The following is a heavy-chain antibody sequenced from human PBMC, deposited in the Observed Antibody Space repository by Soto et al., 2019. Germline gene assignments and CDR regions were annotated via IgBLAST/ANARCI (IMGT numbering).Heavy chain of an antibody. Sequence: PSETLSLTCTVSGGSINSGDYYWSWIRQPPGKGLEWIGFIYYSGSTYYNPSLKGRLTISPDTSKNQFSLRLTSVSAADTAVYYRARVPGGGITMNWFDPWGRGTLVTVSS. J-gene: IGHJ5*02. CDR1: GGSINSGDYY. V-gene: IGHV4-30-4*01. D-gene: IGHD3-16*01. CDR3: ARVPGGGITMNWFDP. CDR2: IYYSGST.